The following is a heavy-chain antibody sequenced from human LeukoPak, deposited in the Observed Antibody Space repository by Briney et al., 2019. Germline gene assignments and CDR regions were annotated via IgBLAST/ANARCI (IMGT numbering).Heavy chain of an antibody. CDR3: AISRGYFGYYMDV. D-gene: IGHD5-18*01. J-gene: IGHJ6*03. V-gene: IGHV1-18*01. CDR2: ISAYNGNT. Sequence: ASVKVSCKASGYIVTSYGISWVRQAPGQGLEWMGWISAYNGNTNYAQKLQGRVTMTTDTSTSTAYMELSSLRSEDTAVYYCAISRGYFGYYMDVWGKGTTVTISS. CDR1: GYIVTSYG.